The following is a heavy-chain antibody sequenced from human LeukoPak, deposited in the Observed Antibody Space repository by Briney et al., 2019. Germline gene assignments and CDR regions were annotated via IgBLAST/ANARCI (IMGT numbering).Heavy chain of an antibody. CDR2: IYPGDSDT. J-gene: IGHJ3*02. CDR1: GYSFTSHW. CDR3: ASPKIDILTGYYTDDAFDI. Sequence: GESLKISCKGSGYSFTSHWIGWVRQMPGKGLEWMGIIYPGDSDTRYSPSFQGQVTISADKSISTAYLQWSSLRASDTAMYYCASPKIDILTGYYTDDAFDIWGQGTMVTVSS. D-gene: IGHD3-9*01. V-gene: IGHV5-51*01.